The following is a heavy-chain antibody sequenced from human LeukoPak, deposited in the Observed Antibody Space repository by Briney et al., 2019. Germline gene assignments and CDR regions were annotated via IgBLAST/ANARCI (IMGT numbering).Heavy chain of an antibody. CDR1: GFRFSNYG. Sequence: GGSLRLSCAGSGFRFSNYGMTWVRQAPGKGLEWVSAITDSGSITYYADSVKGRFTISRDNSKNTLFLQMNRLRPEDAAVYYCAKAPVTTCRGAFCYPFDYWGLGTLVTVSS. J-gene: IGHJ4*02. CDR3: AKAPVTTCRGAFCYPFDY. D-gene: IGHD2-15*01. CDR2: ITDSGSIT. V-gene: IGHV3-23*01.